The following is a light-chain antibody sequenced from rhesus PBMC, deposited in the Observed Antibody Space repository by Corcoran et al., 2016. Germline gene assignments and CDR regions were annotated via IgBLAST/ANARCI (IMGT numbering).Light chain of an antibody. V-gene: IGKV1S8*01. CDR1: QNIYSN. CDR2: AAS. CDR3: QHYYDNAYS. Sequence: DIQMTQSPSALSAFVGDRVTISCRASQNIYSNLAWYQQKPGKAPKLLIYAASSSQTGIPSRFSGSGSGTDFTLALSSLQPEDSAAYYCQHYYDNAYSFGQGTKVEIK. J-gene: IGKJ2*01.